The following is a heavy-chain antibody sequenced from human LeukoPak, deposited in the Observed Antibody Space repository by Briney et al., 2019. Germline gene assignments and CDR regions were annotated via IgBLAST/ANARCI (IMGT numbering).Heavy chain of an antibody. CDR1: GGSISSSSYY. D-gene: IGHD2-15*01. J-gene: IGHJ4*02. CDR2: IYYSVST. Sequence: SETLSLTCTASGGSISSSSYYWGWIRQPPGKGLEWIGSIYYSVSTYYNPSVKSRVTISVDTSKNQFSLKLSSVTAADTAVYYCPLADRKYCSGGSCYSPADYWGQGTLVTVSS. V-gene: IGHV4-39*07. CDR3: PLADRKYCSGGSCYSPADY.